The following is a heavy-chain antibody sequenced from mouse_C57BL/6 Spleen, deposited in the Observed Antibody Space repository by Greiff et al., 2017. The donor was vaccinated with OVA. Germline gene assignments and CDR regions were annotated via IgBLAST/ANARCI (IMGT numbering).Heavy chain of an antibody. Sequence: EVHLVESGGGLVQPKGSLKLSCAASGFSFNTYAMNWVRQAPGQGLEWVARIRSKSNNYATYYAVSVKDRFTIYRDDSESMLYLQMNNLKTDDTAMDYCVRQTVGYLYYFDYWGQGTPRTVSS. CDR3: VRQTVGYLYYFDY. CDR1: GFSFNTYA. V-gene: IGHV10-1*01. CDR2: IRSKSNNYAT. D-gene: IGHD2-2*01. J-gene: IGHJ2*01.